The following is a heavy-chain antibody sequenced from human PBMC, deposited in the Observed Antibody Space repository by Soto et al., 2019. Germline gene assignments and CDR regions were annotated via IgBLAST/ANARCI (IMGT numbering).Heavy chain of an antibody. CDR1: GCC. Sequence: GCCCNWIRQPPGKGLEWIGYVYHTGRTSYTPSLKSRVSISMDTSKYQFSLNLDSVTASDTAVDVCPSDFTYSDSLGKGTLDTVTS. CDR2: VYHTGRT. J-gene: IGHJ4*02. CDR3: PSDFTYSDS. V-gene: IGHV4-61*08.